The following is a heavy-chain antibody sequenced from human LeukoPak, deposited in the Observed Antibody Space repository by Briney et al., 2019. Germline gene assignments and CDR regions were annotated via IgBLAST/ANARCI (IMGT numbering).Heavy chain of an antibody. Sequence: GGYRRGCCAGSGVTFRSYAMSWVRAAPGKGMEWVSAISGSGGSTYYTDSVKGRFTISRDNSKNTLYLQMNSLRAEDTAVYYCAKVEQWLDPDYWGQGTLVTVSS. D-gene: IGHD6-19*01. V-gene: IGHV3-23*01. CDR2: ISGSGGST. CDR1: GVTFRSYA. J-gene: IGHJ4*02. CDR3: AKVEQWLDPDY.